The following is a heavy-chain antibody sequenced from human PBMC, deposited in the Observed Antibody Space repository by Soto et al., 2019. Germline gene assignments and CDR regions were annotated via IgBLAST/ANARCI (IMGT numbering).Heavy chain of an antibody. D-gene: IGHD5-12*01. V-gene: IGHV1-2*04. CDR3: ARGGDLNLAEGRWLQN. CDR2: INPNSGGT. CDR1: GYTFTGYY. J-gene: IGHJ4*02. Sequence: QVQLVQSGAEVKKPGASVKISCKASGYTFTGYYMHWVRQAPGQGLEWMGWINPNSGGTNYAQKFQGWVTMTRDTSISTAYMELSRLRSDDTAVYYCARGGDLNLAEGRWLQNWGQGTLVTVSS.